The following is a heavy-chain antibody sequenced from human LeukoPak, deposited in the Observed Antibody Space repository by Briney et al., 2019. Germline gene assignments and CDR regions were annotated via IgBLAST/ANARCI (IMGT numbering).Heavy chain of an antibody. V-gene: IGHV3-7*01. CDR3: ARVPRIYTKYTSSDDYMDV. CDR1: GFTFSTYS. J-gene: IGHJ6*03. D-gene: IGHD2-2*01. CDR2: MNEYGSEI. Sequence: GGSLRLSCAASGFTFSTYSMNWVRQAPGKGLEWVAKMNEYGSEIFYLDSVKGRFTISRDNAKNSLYLQMNSLRAEDTAVYYCARVPRIYTKYTSSDDYMDVWGKGTTVTVSS.